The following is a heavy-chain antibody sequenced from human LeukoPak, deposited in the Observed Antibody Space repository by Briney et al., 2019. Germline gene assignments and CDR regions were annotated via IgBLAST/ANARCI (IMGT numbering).Heavy chain of an antibody. CDR2: ISAYNGNT. Sequence: ASVKVSCKASGYTFTSYGISWVRQAPGQGLEWMGWISAYNGNTNYAQKLQGRVTMTTDTSTSTAYMELRSLRSDDTAVCYCARVIEYSSSSEYYYYYYMDVWGKGTTVTVSS. CDR3: ARVIEYSSSSEYYYYYYMDV. CDR1: GYTFTSYG. J-gene: IGHJ6*03. D-gene: IGHD6-6*01. V-gene: IGHV1-18*01.